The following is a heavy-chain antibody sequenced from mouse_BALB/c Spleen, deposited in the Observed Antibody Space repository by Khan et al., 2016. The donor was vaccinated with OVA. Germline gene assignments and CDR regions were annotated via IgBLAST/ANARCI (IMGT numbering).Heavy chain of an antibody. D-gene: IGHD2-14*01. CDR1: GFTFSSYV. V-gene: IGHV5-6-5*01. CDR2: ISSGGTP. CDR3: TREAYRYDEYYFDY. Sequence: EVNLVESGGGLVKPGGSLKLSCAASGFTFSSYVMSWVRQTPEKRLAWVASISSGGTPYYPDSVKGRFTISRDNAMNILYLQMSSVRSEDTAIYYCTREAYRYDEYYFDYWGQGTTLTVSS. J-gene: IGHJ2*01.